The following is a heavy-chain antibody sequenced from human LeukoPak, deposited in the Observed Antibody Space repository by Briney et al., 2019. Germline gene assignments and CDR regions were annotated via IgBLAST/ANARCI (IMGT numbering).Heavy chain of an antibody. CDR3: AGGGISGTGSFDF. V-gene: IGHV4-4*02. CDR1: GGSVTSTNW. J-gene: IGHJ4*02. Sequence: SETLSLTCGVSGGSVTSTNWWTWVRQPPGKGLEWIGEVHLDGRTNYNPSLKSRLTMSVDLSENHISLKLTSVTAADTAVYYCAGGGISGTGSFDFWGRGTLVTVSS. D-gene: IGHD1-20*01. CDR2: VHLDGRT.